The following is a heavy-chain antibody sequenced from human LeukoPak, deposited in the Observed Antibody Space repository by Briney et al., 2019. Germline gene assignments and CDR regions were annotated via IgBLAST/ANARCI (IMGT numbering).Heavy chain of an antibody. J-gene: IGHJ4*02. CDR2: TSVYNSKT. D-gene: IGHD7-27*01. CDR3: ARDFDLGTTIPGY. V-gene: IGHV1-18*01. Sequence: GASVKVSCKASGYTFTSYGISWVRQAPGQGLEWMGWTSVYNSKTNYAQKFQGRVTMTTDRSTSTAYMELRSLRSDDTAVYYCARDFDLGTTIPGYWGQGTLVTVPS. CDR1: GYTFTSYG.